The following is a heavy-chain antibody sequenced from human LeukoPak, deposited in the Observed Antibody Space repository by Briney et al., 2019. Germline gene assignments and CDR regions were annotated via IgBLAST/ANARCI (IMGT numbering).Heavy chain of an antibody. Sequence: ASVKVSCKASGYTFTGYYMHWVRQAPGQGLEWMGWINPNSGGTNYAQKFRGRVTMTRDTSISTAYMELSRLRSDDTAVYYCARSPGGSDYFDYWGQGTLVTVSS. V-gene: IGHV1-2*02. CDR1: GYTFTGYY. D-gene: IGHD3-16*01. CDR2: INPNSGGT. J-gene: IGHJ4*02. CDR3: ARSPGGSDYFDY.